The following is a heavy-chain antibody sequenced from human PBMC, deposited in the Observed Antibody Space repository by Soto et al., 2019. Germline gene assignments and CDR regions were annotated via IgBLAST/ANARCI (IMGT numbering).Heavy chain of an antibody. V-gene: IGHV3-9*01. CDR2: ISWNSGSI. J-gene: IGHJ6*02. Sequence: PGGSLRLSCAASGFTFDDYAMHRVRQAPGKGLEWVSGISWNSGSIGYADSVKGRFTISRDNAKNSLYLQMNSLRAEDTALYYCAKTYGDYSNYYYYGMDVWGQGTTVTVSS. D-gene: IGHD4-4*01. CDR3: AKTYGDYSNYYYYGMDV. CDR1: GFTFDDYA.